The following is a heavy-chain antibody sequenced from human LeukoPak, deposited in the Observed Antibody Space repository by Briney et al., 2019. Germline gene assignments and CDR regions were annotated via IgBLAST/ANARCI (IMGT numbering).Heavy chain of an antibody. V-gene: IGHV1-46*01. CDR1: GYTFTSYY. D-gene: IGHD3-22*01. CDR2: INPSGGST. Sequence: GASVKVSCKASGYTFTSYYMHWVRQAPGQGLEWMGIINPSGGSTSYAQKFQGRVTMTRDTSTSTVYMELSSLRSEDTAVYYCASYTYYYDSSGYYRGGPYYYYYMDVWGKGTTVTVSS. J-gene: IGHJ6*03. CDR3: ASYTYYYDSSGYYRGGPYYYYYMDV.